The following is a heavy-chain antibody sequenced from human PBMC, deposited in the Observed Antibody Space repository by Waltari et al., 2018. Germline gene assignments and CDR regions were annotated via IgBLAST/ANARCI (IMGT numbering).Heavy chain of an antibody. V-gene: IGHV3-21*02. J-gene: IGHJ4*02. CDR2: ISSSSSHT. Sequence: EVQLVESGGGMVKPGGSLGLCCAASGLTFRSYTMNWVRQAPGKGLDWVSSISSSSSHTFYADSVKGRFTISRDNAKNSLFLQMSNLSAEDTAVYYCARDWVYDEPYWGQGTLVTVSS. D-gene: IGHD5-12*01. CDR1: GLTFRSYT. CDR3: ARDWVYDEPY.